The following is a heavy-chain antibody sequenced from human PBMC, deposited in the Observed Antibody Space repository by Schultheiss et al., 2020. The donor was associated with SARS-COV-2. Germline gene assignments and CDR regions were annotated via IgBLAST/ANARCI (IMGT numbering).Heavy chain of an antibody. D-gene: IGHD4-23*01. J-gene: IGHJ4*02. CDR3: ARGDDYGGFVDY. Sequence: SETLSLTCTVSGGSVTSASYYWSWIRQPPGKGLEWIGYIYYSGSTNYNPSLKSRVTISVDTSKNQFSLKLSSVTAADTAVYYCARGDDYGGFVDYWGQGTLVTVSS. CDR2: IYYSGST. CDR1: GGSVTSASYY. V-gene: IGHV4-61*01.